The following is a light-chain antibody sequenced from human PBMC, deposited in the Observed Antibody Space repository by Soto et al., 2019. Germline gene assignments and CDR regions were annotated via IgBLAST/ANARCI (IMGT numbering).Light chain of an antibody. CDR2: ANT. CDR3: QSSDSSLRRV. Sequence: QSVLTQPPSVSGSPGQSVTITCTWINSTIGAGFDVHWYQHLPGTAPKLLIFANTNRPSGVPDRFSASKSGTSASLVITGLRADDEADYYCQSSDSSLRRVFGGGTKVTVL. CDR1: NSTIGAGFD. V-gene: IGLV1-40*01. J-gene: IGLJ3*02.